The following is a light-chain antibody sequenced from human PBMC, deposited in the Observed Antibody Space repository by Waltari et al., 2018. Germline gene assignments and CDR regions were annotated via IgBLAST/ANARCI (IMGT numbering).Light chain of an antibody. CDR2: YDS. Sequence: SYVLTQPPSVSVAPGKTATISCGGNNIGSKSVHWYQQKAGQAPVLVIYYDSDRPSGIPERISGSKSGDTATLTISRVEAGDEASYYCQVWDSESDHVVYGGGTKLTVL. J-gene: IGLJ2*01. CDR1: NIGSKS. CDR3: QVWDSESDHVV. V-gene: IGLV3-21*04.